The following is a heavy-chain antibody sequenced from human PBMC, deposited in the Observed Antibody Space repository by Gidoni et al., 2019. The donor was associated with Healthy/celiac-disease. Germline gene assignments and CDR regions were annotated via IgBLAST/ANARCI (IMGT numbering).Heavy chain of an antibody. D-gene: IGHD3-10*01. CDR3: ARANIRGFDY. Sequence: QVQLQQWGAGLLKPSETLSLTCAVYGGFFSGYYWSWIRQPPGKGLEWIGEINHSGSTNYNPSLKSRVTISVDTSKNQFSLKLSSVTAADTAVYYCARANIRGFDYWGQGTLVTVSS. V-gene: IGHV4-34*01. CDR1: GGFFSGYY. J-gene: IGHJ4*02. CDR2: INHSGST.